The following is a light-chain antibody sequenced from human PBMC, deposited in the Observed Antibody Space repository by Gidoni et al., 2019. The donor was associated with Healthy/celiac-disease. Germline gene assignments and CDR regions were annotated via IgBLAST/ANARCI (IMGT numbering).Light chain of an antibody. CDR1: SSDVGGYHY. CDR2: EVS. Sequence: QSALPHPASVSGSPGQSITISCTGTSSDVGGYHYASWYQQHPGKAPKLLIYEVSNRPSGVSKRFSGSKSGNTASLTSSGLQAEDEADYYCSSYTSSSTWVFGGGTKLTVL. J-gene: IGLJ3*02. V-gene: IGLV2-14*01. CDR3: SSYTSSSTWV.